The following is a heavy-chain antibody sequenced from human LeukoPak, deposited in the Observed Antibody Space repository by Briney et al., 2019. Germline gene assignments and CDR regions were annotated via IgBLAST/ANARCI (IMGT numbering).Heavy chain of an antibody. CDR1: GFTFSSYG. Sequence: GGSVRLSCAASGFTFSSYGMHWVRQAPGKGLEWVAVISYDGSNKYYADSVKGRFTISRDNSKNTLYLQMNSLRAEDTAVYYCAKDARPAIYYVGGGGFDYWGQGTLVSVSS. V-gene: IGHV3-30*18. J-gene: IGHJ4*02. CDR2: ISYDGSNK. CDR3: AKDARPAIYYVGGGGFDY. D-gene: IGHD1-26*01.